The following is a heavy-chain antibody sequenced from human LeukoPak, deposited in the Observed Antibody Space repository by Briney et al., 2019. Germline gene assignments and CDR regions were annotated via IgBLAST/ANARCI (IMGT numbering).Heavy chain of an antibody. CDR3: AELGXXXIGGV. D-gene: IGHD3-10*02. CDR1: GFSFSSYE. Sequence: GGSLXXSCAASGFSFSSYEMNWVRQAPGKGLEWVSYISSSGSTIYYADSVKGRFTISRDKPKNSLYVQMKSLRAEDTAVYYCAELGXXXIGGVWGKGTTVTISS. V-gene: IGHV3-48*03. CDR2: ISSSGSTI. J-gene: IGHJ6*04.